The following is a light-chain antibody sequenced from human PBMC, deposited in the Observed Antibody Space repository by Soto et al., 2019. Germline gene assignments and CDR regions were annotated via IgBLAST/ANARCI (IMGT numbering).Light chain of an antibody. CDR2: EVN. Sequence: HSVLTQPASLSGSPGQSISISCTGTSSDIGAYYYVSWFQQHPGKAPKLMISEVNNRPSGVSNRFSGSKSGNTAYLTISELQVEDEAEYFCFSFTTNTPPLFGTGPKATV. CDR3: FSFTTNTPPL. J-gene: IGLJ6*01. V-gene: IGLV2-14*01. CDR1: SSDIGAYYY.